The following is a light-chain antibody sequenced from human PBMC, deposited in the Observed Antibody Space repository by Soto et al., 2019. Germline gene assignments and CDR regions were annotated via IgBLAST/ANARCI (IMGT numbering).Light chain of an antibody. CDR2: GAS. V-gene: IGKV3-20*01. CDR1: QSVSSSY. J-gene: IGKJ4*01. Sequence: EIVLTQSPGTLSLSQGERATLSCRASQSVSSSYLAWHQQKPGQAPRRLIYGASSRATGIPDRFSGSGSGTDFTLTITRLEPEDFAGYYCQHYRTSFGGGTRVELK. CDR3: QHYRTS.